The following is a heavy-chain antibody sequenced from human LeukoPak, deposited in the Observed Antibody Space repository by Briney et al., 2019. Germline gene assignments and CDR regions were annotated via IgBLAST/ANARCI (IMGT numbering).Heavy chain of an antibody. CDR1: GGTFSSYA. CDR3: ARGDLTTVTTHFDY. CDR2: IIPIFGTA. V-gene: IGHV1-69*13. Sequence: ASVTVSCKASGGTFSSYAISWVRQAPGQGLEWMGGIIPIFGTANYAQKFQGRVTITADESTSTAYMELSSLRSEDTAVYYCARGDLTTVTTHFDYWGQGTLVTVSS. D-gene: IGHD4-17*01. J-gene: IGHJ4*02.